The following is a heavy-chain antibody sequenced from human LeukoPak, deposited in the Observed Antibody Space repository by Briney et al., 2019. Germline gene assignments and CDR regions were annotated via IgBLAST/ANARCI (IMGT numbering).Heavy chain of an antibody. J-gene: IGHJ6*03. V-gene: IGHV3-7*01. CDR3: ARDDTAGSWYGAYYYYYMDV. CDR2: IKQDGSEK. CDR1: GFTFSSYW. D-gene: IGHD6-13*01. Sequence: PGGSLRLPCAASGFTFSSYWMSWVRQAPGKGLEWVANIKQDGSEKYYVDSVKGRFTISRDNAKNSLYLQMNSLRAEDTAVYYCARDDTAGSWYGAYYYYYMDVWGKGTTVTVSS.